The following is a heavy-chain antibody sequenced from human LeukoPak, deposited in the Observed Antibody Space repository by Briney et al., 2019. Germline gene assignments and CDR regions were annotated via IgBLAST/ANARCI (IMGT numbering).Heavy chain of an antibody. J-gene: IGHJ2*01. D-gene: IGHD3-22*01. CDR2: IHQDGSEI. Sequence: PGGSLRLSCAASGFTFSNYWMSLVRQAPGKGLEWLANIHQDGSEIYYVDSVKGRFTISRDNGKNSLYLQINSLRADDTAVYYCARDQGSMIVVRTTSWFFDLWGRGTLVTVSS. CDR1: GFTFSNYW. V-gene: IGHV3-7*01. CDR3: ARDQGSMIVVRTTSWFFDL.